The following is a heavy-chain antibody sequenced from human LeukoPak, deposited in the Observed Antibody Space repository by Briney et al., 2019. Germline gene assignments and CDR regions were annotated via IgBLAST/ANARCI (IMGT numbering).Heavy chain of an antibody. CDR1: GFTFSSYS. Sequence: GGSLRLSCAASGFTFSSYSMNWVRQAPGKGLEWVSYISSSSSTIYYADSVKGRFTISRDNAKNSLYLQMNSLRAEDTAVYYCARDSSVPSLYFYYYGMDVWAKGPRSPSP. CDR2: ISSSSSTI. CDR3: ARDSSVPSLYFYYYGMDV. V-gene: IGHV3-48*01. J-gene: IGHJ6*02. D-gene: IGHD2-2*01.